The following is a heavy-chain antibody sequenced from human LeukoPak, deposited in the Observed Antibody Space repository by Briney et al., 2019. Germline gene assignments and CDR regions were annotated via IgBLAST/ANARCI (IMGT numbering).Heavy chain of an antibody. CDR1: GGFFRRFY. J-gene: IGHJ3*02. D-gene: IGHD5-24*01. CDR3: ARGAPGRDDGLDI. CDR2: ITHTGCT. Sequence: SESLSLPYTVSGGFFRRFYWIWMRQPPARGREWIGEITHTGCTNHHPSLTRRVTISVDTSKNQFSLKPSSVTAADTTVYYCARGAPGRDDGLDIWGQGTIVTVSS. V-gene: IGHV4-34*01.